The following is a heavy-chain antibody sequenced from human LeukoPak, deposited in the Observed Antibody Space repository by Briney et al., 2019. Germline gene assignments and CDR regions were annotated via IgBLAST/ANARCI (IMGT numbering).Heavy chain of an antibody. D-gene: IGHD6-19*01. J-gene: IGHJ5*02. CDR3: ARGPRDTSGWWGWFDT. Sequence: SETLSLTCAVYGGSFSGYYWSWIRQPPGKVLEWIGEINHSGSTNYNPSLKSRVTISVDTSKNQFSLKLSSVTAADTSVYYCARGPRDTSGWWGWFDTWGQGNLVSVSS. CDR2: INHSGST. V-gene: IGHV4-34*01. CDR1: GGSFSGYY.